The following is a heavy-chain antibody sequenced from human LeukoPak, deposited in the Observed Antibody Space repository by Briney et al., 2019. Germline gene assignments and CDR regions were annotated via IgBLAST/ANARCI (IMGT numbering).Heavy chain of an antibody. J-gene: IGHJ5*02. Sequence: ASVKVSCKASGYTFTSYDINWVRQASGQGLEWMGWVNPNSGNTDSAQRFQGRVTITRNTSISTAYMELSSLRSEDTAVYYCARGLGYSHRHRTPETNWFDPWGQGTLVTVSS. V-gene: IGHV1-8*02. CDR1: GYTFTSYD. D-gene: IGHD5-18*01. CDR3: ARGLGYSHRHRTPETNWFDP. CDR2: VNPNSGNT.